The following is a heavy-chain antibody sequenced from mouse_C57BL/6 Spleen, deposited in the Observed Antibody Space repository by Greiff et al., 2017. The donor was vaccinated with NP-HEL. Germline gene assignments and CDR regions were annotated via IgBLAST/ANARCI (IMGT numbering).Heavy chain of an antibody. D-gene: IGHD4-1*01. CDR1: GFTFSSYT. J-gene: IGHJ1*03. V-gene: IGHV5-9*01. CDR2: ISGGGGNT. Sequence: EVKLMESGGGLVKPGGSLKLSCAASGFTFSSYTMSWVRQTPEKRLEWVATISGGGGNTYYPDSVKGRFTISRDNAKNTLYLQMSSLRSEDTALYYCARQLTGTRYFDVWGTGTTVTVSS. CDR3: ARQLTGTRYFDV.